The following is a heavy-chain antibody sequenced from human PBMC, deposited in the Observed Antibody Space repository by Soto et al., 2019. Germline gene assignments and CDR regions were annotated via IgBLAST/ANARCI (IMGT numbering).Heavy chain of an antibody. CDR1: GGSISSSNW. CDR2: IYHSGST. CDR3: AGSTSWYGGSWFDP. V-gene: IGHV4-4*02. J-gene: IGHJ5*02. Sequence: SETLSLTCAVSGGSISSSNWWSWVRQPPGKGLEWIGEIYHSGSTNYNPSLKSRVTISVDKSKNQFSLKLSSVTAADTAVYYCAGSTSWYGGSWFDPWGQGTLVTVSS. D-gene: IGHD6-13*01.